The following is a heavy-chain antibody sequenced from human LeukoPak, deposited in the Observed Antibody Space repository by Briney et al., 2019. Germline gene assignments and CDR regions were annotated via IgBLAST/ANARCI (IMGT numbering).Heavy chain of an antibody. Sequence: ASVKVSCKASGGTFSSYAISWVRPAPGQGLEWMGGIIPIFGTTNYAQKFQGRVTITADESTSTAYMELSSLRSEDTAVYYCASYSGSYHAFDYWGQGTLVTVSS. D-gene: IGHD1-26*01. CDR2: IIPIFGTT. CDR3: ASYSGSYHAFDY. CDR1: GGTFSSYA. V-gene: IGHV1-69*13. J-gene: IGHJ4*02.